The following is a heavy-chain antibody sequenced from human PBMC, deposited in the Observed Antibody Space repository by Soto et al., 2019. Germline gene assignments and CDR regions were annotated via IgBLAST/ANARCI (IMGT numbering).Heavy chain of an antibody. CDR2: IRSKAYGGTT. CDR1: GFTFGDYA. Sequence: EVQLVESGGGLVKPGRSLRLSCTASGFTFGDYAMSWFRQAPGKGLEWVGFIRSKAYGGTTEYAASVKGRFTISRDDSKSIAYLQMNSLKPEDTAVYYCTRNRVTMIVVDYPGYYYGMDVWGQGTTVTVSS. D-gene: IGHD3-22*01. V-gene: IGHV3-49*05. CDR3: TRNRVTMIVVDYPGYYYGMDV. J-gene: IGHJ6*02.